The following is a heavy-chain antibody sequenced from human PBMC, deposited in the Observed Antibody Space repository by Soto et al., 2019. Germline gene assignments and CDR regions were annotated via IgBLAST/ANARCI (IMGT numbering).Heavy chain of an antibody. CDR2: IYYSGST. CDR1: GGSISSSSYY. CDR3: ARHRRYNWNDGGYYFDY. J-gene: IGHJ4*02. Sequence: SETLSLTCTVSGGSISSSSYYWGWIRQPPGKGLEWIGSIYYSGSTYYNPSLKSRVTISVDTSKNQFSLKLSSVTAADTAVYYCARHRRYNWNDGGYYFDYWGQGTLVTVSS. V-gene: IGHV4-39*01. D-gene: IGHD1-1*01.